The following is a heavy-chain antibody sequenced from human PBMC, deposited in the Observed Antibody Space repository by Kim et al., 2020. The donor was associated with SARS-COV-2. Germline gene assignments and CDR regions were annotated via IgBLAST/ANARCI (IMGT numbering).Heavy chain of an antibody. CDR1: GWSFSGYY. Sequence: SETLSLTCAVYGWSFSGYYWSWIRQPPGKGLEWIGEINHSGSTNYNPSLKSRVTISVDTSKNQFSLKLSSVTAADTAVYYCARGRWRYFDWPDAFDIWGQGTMVTVSS. D-gene: IGHD3-9*01. V-gene: IGHV4-34*01. J-gene: IGHJ3*02. CDR2: INHSGST. CDR3: ARGRWRYFDWPDAFDI.